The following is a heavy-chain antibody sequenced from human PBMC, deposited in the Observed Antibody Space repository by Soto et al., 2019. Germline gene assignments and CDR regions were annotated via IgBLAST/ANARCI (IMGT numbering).Heavy chain of an antibody. CDR3: ASPTVRGVIGMDV. V-gene: IGHV4-39*01. D-gene: IGHD3-10*01. J-gene: IGHJ6*02. CDR2: IYYSGST. Sequence: SETLSLTCTVSCGSISSSSYYWGWIRQPPGKGLEWIGSIYYSGSTYYNPSLKSRVTISVDTSKNQFSLKLSSVTAADTAVYYCASPTVRGVIGMDVWGQGTTVTVSS. CDR1: CGSISSSSYY.